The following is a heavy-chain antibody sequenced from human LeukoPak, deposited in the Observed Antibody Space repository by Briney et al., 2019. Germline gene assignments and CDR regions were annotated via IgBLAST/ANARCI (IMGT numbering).Heavy chain of an antibody. D-gene: IGHD3-22*01. CDR2: ISWNSGNI. V-gene: IGHV3-9*01. CDR3: ANAASHFDTSSPFDY. Sequence: SLRLSCAASGFAFGNFALHWVRQAPGKGLEWVAGISWNSGNILYADSVRGRITASRDTAKKALYMEMDSLRPEETALYYCANAASHFDTSSPFDYWGQGTRVTVSS. CDR1: GFAFGNFA. J-gene: IGHJ4*02.